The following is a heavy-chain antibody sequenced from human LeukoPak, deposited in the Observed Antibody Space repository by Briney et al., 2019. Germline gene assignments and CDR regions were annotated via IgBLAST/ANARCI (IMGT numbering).Heavy chain of an antibody. D-gene: IGHD1-26*01. CDR3: AKDVYSGSYYLDY. CDR1: GFTFDDYA. J-gene: IGHJ4*02. Sequence: PAGGSLRLSCAASGFTFDDYAMHWVRHAPGKGLEWVSGISWNSGSIGYADSVKGRFTISRDNAKNSLYLQMNSLRAEDTALYYCAKDVYSGSYYLDYWGQGTLVTVSS. CDR2: ISWNSGSI. V-gene: IGHV3-9*01.